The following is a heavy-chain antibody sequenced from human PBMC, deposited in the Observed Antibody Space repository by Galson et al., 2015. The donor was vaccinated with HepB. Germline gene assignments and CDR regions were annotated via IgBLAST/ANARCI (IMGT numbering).Heavy chain of an antibody. J-gene: IGHJ4*02. CDR1: GFTFSSYG. CDR3: ARDHRAGGYYGSGSYLFDY. V-gene: IGHV3-33*08. D-gene: IGHD3-10*01. Sequence: SLRLSCAASGFTFSSYGMHWVRQAPRKGLEWVAVIWYDGSNKYYADSVKGRFTISRDNSKNTLYLQMNSLRAEDTAVYYCARDHRAGGYYGSGSYLFDYWGQGTLVTVSS. CDR2: IWYDGSNK.